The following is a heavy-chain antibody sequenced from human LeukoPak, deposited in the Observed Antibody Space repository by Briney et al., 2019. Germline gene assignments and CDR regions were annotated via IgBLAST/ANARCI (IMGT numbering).Heavy chain of an antibody. CDR3: ARLGGYDTFWFDP. Sequence: GKSLKISCKGSGYSFTSYWIGWVRQLPGKGLEWMGIIYPGDSDTRYSPSFQGQVTISADKSISTAYLQWSSLKAADTAMYYCARLGGYDTFWFDPWGQGTLVTVSS. J-gene: IGHJ5*02. CDR1: GYSFTSYW. CDR2: IYPGDSDT. D-gene: IGHD5-12*01. V-gene: IGHV5-51*01.